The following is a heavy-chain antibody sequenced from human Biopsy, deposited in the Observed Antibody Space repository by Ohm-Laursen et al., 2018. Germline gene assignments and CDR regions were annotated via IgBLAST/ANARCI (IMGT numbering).Heavy chain of an antibody. D-gene: IGHD2/OR15-2a*01. CDR2: INHSGST. Sequence: SETLSLTCAVYVGSFSGYYWTWIRQPPGKGLEWIGEINHSGSTNYNPSLKSRVSISVDTSKNQFSLKLNSVTAADTAVYYCARGMRTTGWPYFDYWGQGILVTVSS. J-gene: IGHJ4*02. V-gene: IGHV4-34*01. CDR1: VGSFSGYY. CDR3: ARGMRTTGWPYFDY.